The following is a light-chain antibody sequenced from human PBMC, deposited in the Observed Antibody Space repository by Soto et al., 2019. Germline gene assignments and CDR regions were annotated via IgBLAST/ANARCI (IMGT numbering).Light chain of an antibody. J-gene: IGKJ1*01. V-gene: IGKV3-20*01. CDR1: QSISSSY. Sequence: EIVLTQSPGTLSLSPGERTTLSCRASQSISSSYLAWYQQKPGQAPRLLVYGASSRATGIPDRFSGSGSGTDYTRTISRLESGEFALYYGQQYSSTVWTLGQGTKVEIK. CDR2: GAS. CDR3: QQYSSTVWT.